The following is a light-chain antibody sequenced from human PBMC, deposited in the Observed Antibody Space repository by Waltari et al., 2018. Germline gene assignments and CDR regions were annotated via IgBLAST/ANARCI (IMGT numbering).Light chain of an antibody. Sequence: IQMTQSPSSLSASVGDRVTITCRATQSISSYLNWYQQKQGNAPKLLIYSASSLQSGVPSRFSGSGSGTDVTLTISRLQPEDFATYYCQNSYSILSTFGQGTKLEIK. J-gene: IGKJ2*01. CDR3: QNSYSILST. CDR1: QSISSY. CDR2: SAS. V-gene: IGKV1-39*01.